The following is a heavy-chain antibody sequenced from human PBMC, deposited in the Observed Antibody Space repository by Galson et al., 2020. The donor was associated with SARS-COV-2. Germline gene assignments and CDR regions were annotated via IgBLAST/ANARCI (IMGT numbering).Heavy chain of an antibody. CDR1: GFTFDDYA. J-gene: IGHJ4*02. Sequence: TGGPMRLPCAPSGFTFDDYAIHWVRQAPGKGLEWVSLISGDGYNTSYNNSVKGRFTVSRDNRKNSLDLQMNSLKTEDTALYYCAKVVVTYNWYDGMDYWGQGTLVTVSS. D-gene: IGHD1-20*01. V-gene: IGHV3-43*02. CDR2: ISGDGYNT. CDR3: AKVVVTYNWYDGMDY.